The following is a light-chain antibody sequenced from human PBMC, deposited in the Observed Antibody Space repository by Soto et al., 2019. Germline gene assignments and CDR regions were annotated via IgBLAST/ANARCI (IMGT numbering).Light chain of an antibody. CDR1: QSVSNF. V-gene: IGKV3-15*01. J-gene: IGKJ1*01. CDR3: QQYSNWPSWT. Sequence: EKVMTQSPATLSMSPGERATPSCRASQSVSNFLAWYQQKPGQTPRLLIYGASTRATGIPARFSGSGSGTEFTLTISSLQSEDFAVYYCQQYSNWPSWTFGQGTKVDIK. CDR2: GAS.